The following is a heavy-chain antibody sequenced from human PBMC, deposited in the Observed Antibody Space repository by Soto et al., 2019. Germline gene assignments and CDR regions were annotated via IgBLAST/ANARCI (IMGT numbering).Heavy chain of an antibody. J-gene: IGHJ4*02. CDR1: GFTFSSYA. V-gene: IGHV3-64D*08. CDR2: ISSNGGST. D-gene: IGHD3-3*01. Sequence: PGGSLRLSCSASGFTFSSYAMHWVRQAPGKGLEYVSAISSNGGSTYYADSVKGRFTISRDNSKNTLYHQMSSLRAEDTAVYYCVKGVDFWSGYLFHEMGSDYWGQGTLVTAPQ. CDR3: VKGVDFWSGYLFHEMGSDY.